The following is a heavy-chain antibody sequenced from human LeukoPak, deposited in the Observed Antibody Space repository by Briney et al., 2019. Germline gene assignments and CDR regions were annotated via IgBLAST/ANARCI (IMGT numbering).Heavy chain of an antibody. CDR3: ARARHDFWSGYYYYYMDV. V-gene: IGHV4-34*01. Sequence: SETLSLTCAVYGGSFSGYYWSWIRQPPGKGLEWIGEINHSGSTNYNPSLKSRVTISVDTSKNQFSLKLSSVTAADTAVYYCARARHDFWSGYYYYYMDVWGKGTTVTVSS. CDR2: INHSGST. J-gene: IGHJ6*03. D-gene: IGHD3-3*01. CDR1: GGSFSGYY.